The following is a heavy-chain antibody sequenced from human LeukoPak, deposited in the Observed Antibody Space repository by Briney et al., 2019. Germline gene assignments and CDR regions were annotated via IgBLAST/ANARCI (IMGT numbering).Heavy chain of an antibody. CDR3: ARSPWLQYDY. Sequence: GSLRLSCATSGFTFRSSEMNWIRQPPGKGLEWIGEINHSGSTNYNPSLKSRVTISVDTSKNQFSLKLSSVTAADTAVYYCARSPWLQYDYWGQGTLVTVSS. V-gene: IGHV4-34*01. D-gene: IGHD5-24*01. CDR1: GFTFRSSE. CDR2: INHSGST. J-gene: IGHJ4*02.